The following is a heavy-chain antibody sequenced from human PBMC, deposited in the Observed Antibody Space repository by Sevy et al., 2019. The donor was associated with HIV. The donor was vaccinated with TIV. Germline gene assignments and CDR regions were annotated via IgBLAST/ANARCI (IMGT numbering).Heavy chain of an antibody. D-gene: IGHD2-8*01. CDR1: GFTFDDYA. CDR2: ISWNSGSI. Sequence: GGSLRLSCAASGFTFDDYAMHWVRQAPGKGLEWVSGISWNSGSIGYADSVKGRFTISRDNAKNSLYLQMNSLRAEDTALYYSAKDKGYCTNGVCYTSYYYYGMDVWGQGTTVTVSS. V-gene: IGHV3-9*01. J-gene: IGHJ6*02. CDR3: AKDKGYCTNGVCYTSYYYYGMDV.